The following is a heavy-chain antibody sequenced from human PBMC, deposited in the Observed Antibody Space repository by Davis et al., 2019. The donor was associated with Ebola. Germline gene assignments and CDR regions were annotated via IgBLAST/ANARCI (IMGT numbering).Heavy chain of an antibody. Sequence: PGGSLRLSCAASGFTFSSYDMNWVRQAPGKGLEWVSFIRTGSTANIYYADSVKGRFTASRDNAKNSLYLQMNGLRDEDTAVYYCARSEYYDILTGFHKFAPFEDWGQGTLVTVSS. V-gene: IGHV3-48*02. CDR2: IRTGSTANI. D-gene: IGHD3-9*01. CDR3: ARSEYYDILTGFHKFAPFED. CDR1: GFTFSSYD. J-gene: IGHJ4*02.